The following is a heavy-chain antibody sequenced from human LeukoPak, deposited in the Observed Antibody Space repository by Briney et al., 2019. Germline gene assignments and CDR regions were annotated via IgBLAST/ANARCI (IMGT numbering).Heavy chain of an antibody. D-gene: IGHD2-2*01. Sequence: GGSLRLSCAASGFTFSSYGMHWVRQAPGKGLEWVAVISYDGSNKYYADSVKGRFTISRDNSKNTLYLQMNSLRAEDTAVYYCARGGRYCSSSSCHLGDYWGQGTLVTVSS. CDR2: ISYDGSNK. CDR1: GFTFSSYG. CDR3: ARGGRYCSSSSCHLGDY. J-gene: IGHJ4*02. V-gene: IGHV3-30*03.